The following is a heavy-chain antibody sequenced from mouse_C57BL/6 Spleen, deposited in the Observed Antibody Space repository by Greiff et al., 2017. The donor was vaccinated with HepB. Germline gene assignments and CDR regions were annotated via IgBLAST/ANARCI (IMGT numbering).Heavy chain of an antibody. D-gene: IGHD3-3*01. V-gene: IGHV1-85*01. CDR2: IYPRDGST. Sequence: QVQLKESGPELVKPGASVKLSCKASGYTFTSYDINWVKQRPGQGLEWIGWIYPRDGSTKYNEKFKGKATLTVDTSSSTAYMELHSLTSEDSAVYFCARWGDGGAMDYWGQGTSVTVSS. J-gene: IGHJ4*01. CDR3: ARWGDGGAMDY. CDR1: GYTFTSYD.